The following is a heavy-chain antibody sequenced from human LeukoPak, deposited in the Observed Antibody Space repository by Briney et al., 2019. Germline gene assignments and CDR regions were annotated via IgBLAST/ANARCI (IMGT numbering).Heavy chain of an antibody. CDR1: EYTFTSYD. D-gene: IGHD3-10*01. CDR3: ARGHMVRGVSDD. CDR2: MSPHSRNT. Sequence: ASVKVSFKASEYTFTSYDINWVRQATGQGLEWMGWMSPHSRNTGYAQKFQGRITMTRDTSVTTAYMELSSLTSDDTAVYYCARGHMVRGVSDDWGQGTLVTVSS. J-gene: IGHJ4*02. V-gene: IGHV1-8*01.